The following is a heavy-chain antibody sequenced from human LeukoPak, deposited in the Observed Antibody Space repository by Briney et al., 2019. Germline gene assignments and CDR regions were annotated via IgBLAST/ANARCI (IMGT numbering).Heavy chain of an antibody. CDR3: AKVLRPIQWLRSSADAFDI. CDR2: INWNSGTI. Sequence: GGSLRLSCAASGFTFDDYAMHWVRQAPGKGLEWVSGINWNSGTIGYADSVKGRFTISRDNAKNFLYLQMNSLRAEDTALYYCAKVLRPIQWLRSSADAFDIWGQGTMVTVSS. CDR1: GFTFDDYA. J-gene: IGHJ3*02. D-gene: IGHD5-12*01. V-gene: IGHV3-9*01.